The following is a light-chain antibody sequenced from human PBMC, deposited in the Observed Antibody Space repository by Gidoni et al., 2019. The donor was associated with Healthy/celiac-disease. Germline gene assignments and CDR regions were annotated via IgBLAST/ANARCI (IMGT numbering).Light chain of an antibody. CDR3: CSYAGSSTYV. Sequence: QSALTQPASVSGAPGQSITISCTGPSSDVGSYNLVSWYQQHPGKAPKLMIYEVSKRPSGVSNRFSGFKSGNTASLTISGLQAEDEADYYCCSYAGSSTYVFGTGTKVTVL. V-gene: IGLV2-23*02. CDR2: EVS. CDR1: SSDVGSYNL. J-gene: IGLJ1*01.